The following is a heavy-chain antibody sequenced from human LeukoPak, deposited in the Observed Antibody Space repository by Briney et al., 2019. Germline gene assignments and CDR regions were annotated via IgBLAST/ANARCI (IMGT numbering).Heavy chain of an antibody. D-gene: IGHD3-22*01. CDR3: AKVPSSGWLLLRGRPFDY. CDR1: GFTFSSYG. CDR2: IWYDGSNK. Sequence: GGSLRLSCAASGFTFSSYGMHWVRQAPGKGLEWVAVIWYDGSNKYYADSVKGRFTISRDNSKNTLYLQMNSLRAEDTAVYYCAKVPSSGWLLLRGRPFDYWGQGTLVTVSS. J-gene: IGHJ4*02. V-gene: IGHV3-33*06.